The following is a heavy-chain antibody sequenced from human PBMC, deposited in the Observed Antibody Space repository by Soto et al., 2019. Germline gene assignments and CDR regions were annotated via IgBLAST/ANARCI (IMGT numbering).Heavy chain of an antibody. D-gene: IGHD3-22*01. CDR2: IYYSGST. J-gene: IGHJ3*02. V-gene: IGHV4-30-4*01. Sequence: PSETLSLTCTVSGGSISSGDYYWSWIRQPPGKGLEWIGYIYYSGSTYYNPSLKSRVTISVDTSKNQFSLKLSSVTAADTAVYYCARDQYYYDSSGPGAFDIWGQGTMVT. CDR1: GGSISSGDYY. CDR3: ARDQYYYDSSGPGAFDI.